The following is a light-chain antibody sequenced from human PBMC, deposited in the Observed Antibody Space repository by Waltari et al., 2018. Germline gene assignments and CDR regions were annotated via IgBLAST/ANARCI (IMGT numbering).Light chain of an antibody. V-gene: IGKV1-8*01. CDR3: QQYYSYPRT. Sequence: AIRMTQSPSSLSASTGDRVTITCRASQGISSYLAWYQQKPGKAPKLLIYAAPTLQNGVPSRFSGSGSGTDFTLTISCLQSEDFATYYCQQYYSYPRTFGQGTKVEIK. CDR2: AAP. CDR1: QGISSY. J-gene: IGKJ1*01.